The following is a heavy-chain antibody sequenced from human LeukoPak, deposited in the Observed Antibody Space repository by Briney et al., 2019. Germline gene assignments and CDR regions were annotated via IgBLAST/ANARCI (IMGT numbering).Heavy chain of an antibody. CDR1: GFTFSSYE. Sequence: GSLRLSCAASGFTFSSYEMNWVRQPPGKGLEWIGSIYYSGSTYYNPSLKSRVTISVDTSKNQFSLKLSSVTAADTAVYYCARHGGSSGYFAFDIWGQGTMVTVSS. J-gene: IGHJ3*02. V-gene: IGHV4-39*01. CDR3: ARHGGSSGYFAFDI. D-gene: IGHD3-22*01. CDR2: IYYSGST.